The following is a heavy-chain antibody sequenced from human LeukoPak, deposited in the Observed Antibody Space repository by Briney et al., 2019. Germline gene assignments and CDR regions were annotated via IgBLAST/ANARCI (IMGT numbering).Heavy chain of an antibody. V-gene: IGHV4-59*01. D-gene: IGHD4-17*01. Sequence: SETLSLTCTVSGGSISSYYWSWIRQPPGKGLEWIGYIYYSGSTNYNPSLKSRVTISVDTSKNKFSLKLSSVTAADTAVYYCAREDGERWFDPWGQGTLVTVSS. CDR1: GGSISSYY. CDR2: IYYSGST. CDR3: AREDGERWFDP. J-gene: IGHJ5*02.